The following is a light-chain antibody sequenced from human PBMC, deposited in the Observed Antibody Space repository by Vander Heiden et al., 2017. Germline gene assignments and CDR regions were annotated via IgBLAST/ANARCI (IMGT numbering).Light chain of an antibody. CDR3: HWDSSSPST. CDR2: GAS. Sequence: EIVLTQSPGTLSLSPGERATLSCRASQGVSTSYLAWYQQKPFQAPRLLIYGASISATGIPDRFSGSGSGTDFTLTISILDPEDFAVYYCHWDSSSPSTFGSETKVEI. CDR1: QGVSTSY. V-gene: IGKV3-20*01. J-gene: IGKJ1*01.